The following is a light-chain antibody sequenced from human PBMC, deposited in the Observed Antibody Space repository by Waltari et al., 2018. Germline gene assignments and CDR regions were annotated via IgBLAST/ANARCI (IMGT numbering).Light chain of an antibody. Sequence: DIVMTQSPDSLAVSLGERATINCRYSQTVFDSSTNKNYVAWYQQKAGHPPKLLIYWASTRESGVPDRFSGSESGTEFTLTVSSLQAEDVAIYYCQQYYTIPYTFGQGTKLEI. CDR2: WAS. CDR1: QTVFDSSTNKNY. CDR3: QQYYTIPYT. V-gene: IGKV4-1*01. J-gene: IGKJ2*01.